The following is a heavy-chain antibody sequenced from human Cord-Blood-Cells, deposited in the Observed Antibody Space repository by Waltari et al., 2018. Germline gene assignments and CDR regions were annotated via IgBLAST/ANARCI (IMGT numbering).Heavy chain of an antibody. CDR1: GYTFTSYD. V-gene: IGHV1-8*03. Sequence: QVQLVQSGAEVKKPGASVKVSCKASGYTFTSYDINWVRQATGQGLEWMGWMNPNSGNTGYAQKFQGRVTITRNTSISTAYMELSSLRSEDTAVYYCARGGYCSSTSCYDAFDIWGQGTMVTVSS. CDR2: MNPNSGNT. D-gene: IGHD2-2*01. CDR3: ARGGYCSSTSCYDAFDI. J-gene: IGHJ3*02.